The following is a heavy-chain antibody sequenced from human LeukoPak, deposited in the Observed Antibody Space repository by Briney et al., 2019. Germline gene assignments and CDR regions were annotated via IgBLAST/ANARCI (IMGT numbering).Heavy chain of an antibody. J-gene: IGHJ5*02. CDR2: IYYSGST. Sequence: SETLSLTCTVSGGSISSYYWSWIRQPPGKGLEWIGYIYYSGSTNYNPSLKSRVTISVDTSKNQFSLKLSSVTAADTAVYYCARLGGKWLVPGWFDPWGQGTLVTVSS. CDR3: ARLGGKWLVPGWFDP. D-gene: IGHD6-19*01. CDR1: GGSISSYY. V-gene: IGHV4-59*08.